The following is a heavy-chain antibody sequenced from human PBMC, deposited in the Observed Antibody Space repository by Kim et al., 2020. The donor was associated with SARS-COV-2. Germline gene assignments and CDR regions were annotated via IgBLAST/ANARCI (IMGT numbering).Heavy chain of an antibody. CDR3: AKDSIYGYYYGSGSYYNPRGDTQPNDY. J-gene: IGHJ4*02. Sequence: GGSLRLSCAASRFTFSSYAMSWVRQAPGKGLEWVSGISGSGGSTYYADTVKGRFTISRDNSKNTLYLQMNSLRAEDTAVYYCAKDSIYGYYYGSGSYYNPRGDTQPNDYWGQGTLVTVSS. CDR2: ISGSGGST. D-gene: IGHD3-10*01. CDR1: RFTFSSYA. V-gene: IGHV3-23*01.